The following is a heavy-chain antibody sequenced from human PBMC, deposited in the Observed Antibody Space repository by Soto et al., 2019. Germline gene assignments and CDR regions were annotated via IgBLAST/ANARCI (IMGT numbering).Heavy chain of an antibody. Sequence: QVQLVESGGGVVQPGRSLRLSCAASGFTFSSYGMHWVRQAPGKGLEWVAVISDDENKKYYADSVKGRFTIYRDNSKNTLYLQMNSLRAEDTAVYYCAKDDYGLSYWGQGTLVTVSS. CDR3: AKDDYGLSY. D-gene: IGHD4-17*01. V-gene: IGHV3-30*18. CDR2: ISDDENKK. J-gene: IGHJ4*02. CDR1: GFTFSSYG.